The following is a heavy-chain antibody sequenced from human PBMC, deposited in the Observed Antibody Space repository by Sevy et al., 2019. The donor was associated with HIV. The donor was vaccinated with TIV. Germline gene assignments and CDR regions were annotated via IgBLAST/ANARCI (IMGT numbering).Heavy chain of an antibody. CDR1: GFTFRTYS. CDR2: ISDDSRYI. D-gene: IGHD3-3*01. V-gene: IGHV3-21*04. CDR3: ARDLTISGVVSGIDY. Sequence: GGSLRLSCAASGFTFRTYSMNWVRQAPGKGLEWLSSISDDSRYIYYSDSVKGRFTISRANAKNLLYLQMNNLSVEDTAIYYCARDLTISGVVSGIDYWGQGNLVSVSS. J-gene: IGHJ4*02.